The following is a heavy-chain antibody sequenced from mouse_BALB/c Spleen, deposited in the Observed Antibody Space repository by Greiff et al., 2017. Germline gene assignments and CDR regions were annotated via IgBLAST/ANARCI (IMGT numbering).Heavy chain of an antibody. D-gene: IGHD2-10*02. CDR1: GYTFTDYN. CDR2: IYPYNGGT. Sequence: VQLKESGPELVKPGASVKISCKASGYTFTDYNMHWVKQSHGKSLEWIGYIYPYNGGTGYNQKFKSKATLTVDNSSSTAYMELRSLTSEDSAVYYCATEGYGNYWYFDVWGAGTTVTVSS. V-gene: IGHV1S29*02. J-gene: IGHJ1*01. CDR3: ATEGYGNYWYFDV.